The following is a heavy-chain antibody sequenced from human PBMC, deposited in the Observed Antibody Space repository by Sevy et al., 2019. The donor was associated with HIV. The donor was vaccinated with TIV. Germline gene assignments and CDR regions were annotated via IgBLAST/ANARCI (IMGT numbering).Heavy chain of an antibody. J-gene: IGHJ6*03. Sequence: GGSLRLSCAASGFTFSTYSMNWVRQAPGKGLEWVSSISSSSTYIYYADSVKGRFTISRNNAKNSLFLQMNSLRAEDTAVYFCARIDYGEYEITREDYMGVWGKGTTVTVSS. V-gene: IGHV3-21*01. D-gene: IGHD4-17*01. CDR2: ISSSSTYI. CDR3: ARIDYGEYEITREDYMGV. CDR1: GFTFSTYS.